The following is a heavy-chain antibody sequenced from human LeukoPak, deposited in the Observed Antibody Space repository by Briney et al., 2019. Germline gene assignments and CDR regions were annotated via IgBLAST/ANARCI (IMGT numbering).Heavy chain of an antibody. CDR1: GGSFSGYY. CDR2: INHSGST. Sequence: PSETLSLTCAVYGGSFSGYYWSWIRQPPGKGLEWIGEINHSGSTNYNPSLKSRVTISVDTSKNQFSLKLSSVTAADTAVYYCARAGGYSYGYGGAFDYWGQGTLVTVSS. CDR3: ARAGGYSYGYGGAFDY. J-gene: IGHJ4*02. D-gene: IGHD5-18*01. V-gene: IGHV4-34*01.